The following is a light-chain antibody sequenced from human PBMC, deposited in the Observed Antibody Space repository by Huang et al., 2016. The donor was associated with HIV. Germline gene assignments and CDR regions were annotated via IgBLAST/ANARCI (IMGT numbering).Light chain of an antibody. Sequence: DIQMIHSPSAMSSSVGYRVTITCRASQGINNYLVWFQQKPGKVPKRLIYAATSLQSGVPSRFSGSGSGAEFTLTISSIQPEGFATYYCIQHNTYPWTFGQGTKVEIK. J-gene: IGKJ1*01. CDR1: QGINNY. CDR2: AAT. CDR3: IQHNTYPWT. V-gene: IGKV1-17*03.